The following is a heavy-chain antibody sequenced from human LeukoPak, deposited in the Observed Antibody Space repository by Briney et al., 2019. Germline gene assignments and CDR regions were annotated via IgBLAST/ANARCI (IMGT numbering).Heavy chain of an antibody. CDR1: RFTFRSFG. V-gene: IGHV3-30*02. CDR2: IRDDGSNK. CDR3: AKDPSNYGSGFMDV. J-gene: IGHJ6*03. Sequence: GGSLRLSCAASRFTFRSFGIHWVRQAPGKGLEWVAFIRDDGSNKYYADSVKGRFTISRDNSKNTLFLQMNSLRAEDTAVYYSAKDPSNYGSGFMDVWGKGTTVTVSS. D-gene: IGHD3-10*01.